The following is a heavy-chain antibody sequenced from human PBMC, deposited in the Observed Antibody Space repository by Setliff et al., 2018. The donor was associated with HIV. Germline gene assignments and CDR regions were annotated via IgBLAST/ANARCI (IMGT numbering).Heavy chain of an antibody. V-gene: IGHV3-15*01. CDR2: VKSKVDGGTI. CDR3: TADLVPLSSGRYLGPLDY. D-gene: IGHD3-22*01. J-gene: IGHJ4*02. Sequence: GESLKISCAASGFTVSSAWMSWVRQAPGKGLEGVGRVKSKVDGGTIEYAAPVKGRFTISRDDSENTLYLQMNSLKTEDTGVYYCTADLVPLSSGRYLGPLDYWGQGVSVTVSS. CDR1: GFTVSSAW.